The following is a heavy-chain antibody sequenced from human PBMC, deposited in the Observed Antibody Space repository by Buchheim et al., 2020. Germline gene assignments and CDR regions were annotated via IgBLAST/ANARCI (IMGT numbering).Heavy chain of an antibody. CDR3: AKPRYDSSGYSYFDY. Sequence: VQLVESGGGVVQTGRSLRLSCAASGFTFSSYAMSWVRQAPGKGLEWVSAIRGSGGSTYYADSVKGRFTISRDNSKNTLYLQMNTLRAEATAVYYCAKPRYDSSGYSYFDYWGQGT. V-gene: IGHV3-23*04. D-gene: IGHD3-22*01. J-gene: IGHJ4*02. CDR2: IRGSGGST. CDR1: GFTFSSYA.